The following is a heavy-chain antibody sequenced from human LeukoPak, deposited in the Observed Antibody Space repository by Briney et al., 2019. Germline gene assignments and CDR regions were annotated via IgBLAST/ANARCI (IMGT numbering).Heavy chain of an antibody. CDR2: ISYDGSNK. CDR1: GFTFSSYA. CDR3: AREGLPDYYYYYGMDV. Sequence: GGPLRLSCAASGFTFSSYAMHWVRQAPGKGLEWVAVISYDGSNKYYADSVKGRFTISRDNSKNTLYLQMNSLRAEDTAVYYCAREGLPDYYYYYGMDVWGQGTTVTVSS. V-gene: IGHV3-30-3*01. J-gene: IGHJ6*02.